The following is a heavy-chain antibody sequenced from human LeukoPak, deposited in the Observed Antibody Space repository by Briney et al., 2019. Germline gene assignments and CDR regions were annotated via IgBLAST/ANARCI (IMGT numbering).Heavy chain of an antibody. D-gene: IGHD3-3*01. Sequence: SETLSLTCAVSGYSISSGSYWGWIRQPPGKGLEWIGIIYYTGRSYYYNPSLKSRVTISIDTSKNQFSLKLSSVTAADTAVYYCARGDLGTSIFGVVFANWFDPWGQGTLVTVSS. V-gene: IGHV4-38-2*01. CDR1: GYSISSGSY. CDR3: ARGDLGTSIFGVVFANWFDP. CDR2: IYYTGRSY. J-gene: IGHJ5*02.